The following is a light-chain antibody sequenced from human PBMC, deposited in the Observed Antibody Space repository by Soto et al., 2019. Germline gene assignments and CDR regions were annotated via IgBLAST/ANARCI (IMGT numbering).Light chain of an antibody. J-gene: IGKJ1*01. CDR3: QQYNSYSET. CDR1: QSISNQ. Sequence: DIQLTPSPSSLSASVEDRVIITFRASQSISNQLNWYQQKPGKAPKLLIFAASSLQSGVPSRFSGSRSGPDFTLTISSLQPDDFATYYCQQYNSYSETFGQGTKVDNK. V-gene: IGKV1-39*01. CDR2: AAS.